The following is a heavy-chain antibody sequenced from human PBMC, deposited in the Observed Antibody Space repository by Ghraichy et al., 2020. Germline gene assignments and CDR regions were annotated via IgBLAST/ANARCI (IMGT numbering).Heavy chain of an antibody. J-gene: IGHJ4*02. V-gene: IGHV3-23*01. D-gene: IGHD4-23*01. CDR1: GFTFTGYT. Sequence: GESLNISCAASGFTFTGYTMSWVRQAPGKGLEWVSYISGNGGTTYYADSVKGRFTISRDNSKNTLSLQMNSLTAEDTAVYYCAKGRGGGGTSGYFDYWGQGTLVTVSS. CDR3: AKGRGGGGTSGYFDY. CDR2: ISGNGGTT.